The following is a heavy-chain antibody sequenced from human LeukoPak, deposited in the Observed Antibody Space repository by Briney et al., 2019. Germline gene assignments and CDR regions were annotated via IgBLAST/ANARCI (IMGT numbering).Heavy chain of an antibody. D-gene: IGHD3-16*02. CDR3: ARSFGGVIPFDY. J-gene: IGHJ4*02. CDR1: GFTFSSYG. V-gene: IGHV3-23*01. Sequence: GGSLRLSCAASGFTFSSYGMSCVRQAPGKGLEWVSAISGSGGSTYYADSVKGRFTISRDNAKNSLYLQMNSLRAEDTAVYYCARSFGGVIPFDYWGQGTLVTVSS. CDR2: ISGSGGST.